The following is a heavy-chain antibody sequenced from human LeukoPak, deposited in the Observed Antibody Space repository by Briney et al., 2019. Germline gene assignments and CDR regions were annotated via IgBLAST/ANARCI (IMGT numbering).Heavy chain of an antibody. V-gene: IGHV3-23*01. J-gene: IGHJ6*02. CDR1: GFTFSSYA. CDR3: ARVLSYYDFWSSYYTKYYYYGMDV. CDR2: ISSSAGST. D-gene: IGHD3-3*01. Sequence: GGSLRLSCAASGFTFSSYAMSWVRQAPGKGLEWVSAISSSAGSTYYADSVKGRFTISRHNYKNTLYLQMDSLRAEDTAVYYCARVLSYYDFWSSYYTKYYYYGMDVWGQGTTVTVSS.